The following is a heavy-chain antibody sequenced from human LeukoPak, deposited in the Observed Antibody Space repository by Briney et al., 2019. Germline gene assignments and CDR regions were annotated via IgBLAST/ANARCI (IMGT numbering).Heavy chain of an antibody. V-gene: IGHV3-30*03. CDR2: MSYDGSNK. Sequence: GGSLRLSCAASGFTFSYYGMHWVRQAPGKGLEWVAIMSYDGSNKHYADSVKGRFTISRDNSKNTLYLQMNSLRAEDTAVYYCARGGGPQWLVLGGFDYWGQGTLVTVSS. D-gene: IGHD6-19*01. CDR1: GFTFSYYG. CDR3: ARGGGPQWLVLGGFDY. J-gene: IGHJ4*02.